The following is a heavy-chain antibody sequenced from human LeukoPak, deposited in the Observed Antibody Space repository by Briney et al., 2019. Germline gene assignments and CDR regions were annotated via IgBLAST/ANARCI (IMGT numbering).Heavy chain of an antibody. CDR3: ARTGGNGYYFDY. V-gene: IGHV4-39*07. D-gene: IGHD4-23*01. CDR2: LYYTGST. CDR1: GASISSSGYY. Sequence: PSETLSLTCTVSGASISSSGYYWGWILQPPGKGLEWIGSLYYTGSTFYNPSLQSRVTISVDTSKNQFSLKLSSVTAADTAVYYCARTGGNGYYFDYWGQGTLVTVSS. J-gene: IGHJ4*02.